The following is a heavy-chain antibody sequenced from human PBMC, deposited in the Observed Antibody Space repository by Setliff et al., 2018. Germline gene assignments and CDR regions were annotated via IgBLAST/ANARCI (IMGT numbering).Heavy chain of an antibody. V-gene: IGHV3-30*18. CDR3: AKGSGMYYYDSSGYYYVY. CDR2: ISYDGSNK. CDR1: GFTFSSYG. D-gene: IGHD3-22*01. Sequence: GGSLRLSCAASGFTFSSYGMHWVRQAPGKGLEWVAVISYDGSNKYYADSVKGRFTISRDNSKNALYLQMNSLRAEDTAVYYCAKGSGMYYYDSSGYYYVYWGQGTLVTVSS. J-gene: IGHJ4*02.